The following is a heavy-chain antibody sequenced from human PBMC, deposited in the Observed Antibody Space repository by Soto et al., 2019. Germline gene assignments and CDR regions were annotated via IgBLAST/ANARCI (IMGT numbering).Heavy chain of an antibody. CDR1: GYTFTGYY. CDR3: ARVGGYSYVQGIDS. Sequence: ASVKVSCKASGYTFTGYYMHWVRQAPGQGLEWMGWINPNSGGTNYAQKFQGRVTMTRDTSISTAYMELSRLRSDDTAVYYCARVGGYSYVQGIDSWGQGTLVTVYS. J-gene: IGHJ5*01. V-gene: IGHV1-2*02. D-gene: IGHD5-18*01. CDR2: INPNSGGT.